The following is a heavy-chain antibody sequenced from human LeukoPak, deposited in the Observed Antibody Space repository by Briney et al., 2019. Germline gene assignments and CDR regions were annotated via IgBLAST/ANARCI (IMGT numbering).Heavy chain of an antibody. Sequence: SETLSLTCTVSGGSINSNNYYWGWIRQPPGKGLEWIGSIYSSGSAYYNPSLKSRVTISVDTSKDQFSLRLSSVTAADTAVYYCQSRYLEWLLEYWGQGTLVTVSS. CDR3: QSRYLEWLLEY. D-gene: IGHD3-3*01. V-gene: IGHV4-39*01. CDR1: GGSINSNNYY. J-gene: IGHJ4*02. CDR2: IYSSGSA.